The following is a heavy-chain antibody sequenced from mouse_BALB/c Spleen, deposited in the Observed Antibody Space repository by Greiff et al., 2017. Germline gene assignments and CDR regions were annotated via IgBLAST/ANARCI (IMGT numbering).Heavy chain of an antibody. D-gene: IGHD2-14*01. CDR3: ARSAYYRSIDY. J-gene: IGHJ2*01. Sequence: QVQLQQPGAELVKPGASVKLSCKASGYTFTSYWMHWVKQRPGQGLEWIGEINPSNGRTNYNEKFKSKATLTVDKSSSTAYMQLSSLTSEDSAVYYCARSAYYRSIDYWGQGTTLTVSS. CDR1: GYTFTSYW. CDR2: INPSNGRT. V-gene: IGHV1S81*02.